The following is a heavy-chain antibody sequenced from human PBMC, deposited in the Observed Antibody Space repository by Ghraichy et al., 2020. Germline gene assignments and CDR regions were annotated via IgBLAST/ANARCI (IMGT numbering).Heavy chain of an antibody. CDR1: GFTFSDYS. CDR3: ARDPRGYVWFGDLLLGGYFDY. CDR2: IRSKAYGVTT. J-gene: IGHJ4*02. V-gene: IGHV3-49*03. D-gene: IGHD3-10*01. Sequence: GESLNISCTTSGFTFSDYSINWFRQVPGRGLEWVGFIRSKAYGVTTEYAASVRGRFTISRDDSKSIAYLQMNSLKTGDTAVYYCARDPRGYVWFGDLLLGGYFDYWGQGTLVGVSS.